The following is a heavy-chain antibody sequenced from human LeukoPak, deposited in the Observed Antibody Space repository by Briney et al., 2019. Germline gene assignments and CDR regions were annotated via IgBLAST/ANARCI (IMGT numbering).Heavy chain of an antibody. CDR2: INPNSGGT. D-gene: IGHD1-26*01. J-gene: IGHJ4*02. CDR3: ARDLGDSGSYCYDY. V-gene: IGHV1-2*02. Sequence: ASVKVSCKASGYTFTGYYMHWVRQAPGQGLEWMGWINPNSGGTNYAPKFQGRVTMTRDTSISTAYMELSRLRSDDTAVYYCARDLGDSGSYCYDYWGQGTLVTVSS. CDR1: GYTFTGYY.